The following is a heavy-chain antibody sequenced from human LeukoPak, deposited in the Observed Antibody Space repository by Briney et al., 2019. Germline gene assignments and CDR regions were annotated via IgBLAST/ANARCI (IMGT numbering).Heavy chain of an antibody. J-gene: IGHJ4*02. CDR1: GGTFSSYA. V-gene: IGHV1-69*04. D-gene: IGHD6-13*01. Sequence: SVKVSCKASGGTFSSYAISWVRQAPGQGLEWMGRIIPILGIANYAQKFQGRVTITADKSTSTAYMELSSLRSEDTAAYYCASEIPAAGITYWGQGTLVTVSS. CDR3: ASEIPAAGITY. CDR2: IIPILGIA.